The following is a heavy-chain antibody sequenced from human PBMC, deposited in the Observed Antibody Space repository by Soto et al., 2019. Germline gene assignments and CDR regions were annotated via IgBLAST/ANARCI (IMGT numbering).Heavy chain of an antibody. D-gene: IGHD3-9*01. CDR3: ARFYYDILTGYFYFDY. J-gene: IGHJ4*02. CDR2: ISYDGSNK. V-gene: IGHV3-30-3*01. CDR1: GFTFSSYA. Sequence: GGSLRLSCAASGFTFSSYAMHWVRQAPGKGLEWVAVISYDGSNKYYADSVKGRFTISRDNSKNTLYLQMNSLRAEDTAVYYCARFYYDILTGYFYFDYWGQGTLVTVSS.